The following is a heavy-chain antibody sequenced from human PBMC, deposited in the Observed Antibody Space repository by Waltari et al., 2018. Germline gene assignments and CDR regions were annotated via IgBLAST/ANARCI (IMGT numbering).Heavy chain of an antibody. CDR1: GYTLTDSY. Sequence: QVQLVESGGGLVKAGGSLSLSCEASGYTLTDSYISWIRQAPGKGLEWLLSISRDDKTTYYSASAKGRFTISRDSARTSVFLLMSGLRVEDTAVCYCVTVSNEDGYNSFDSWGQGTLVTVSS. D-gene: IGHD5-12*01. CDR2: ISRDDKTT. CDR3: VTVSNEDGYNSFDS. V-gene: IGHV3-11*01. J-gene: IGHJ4*02.